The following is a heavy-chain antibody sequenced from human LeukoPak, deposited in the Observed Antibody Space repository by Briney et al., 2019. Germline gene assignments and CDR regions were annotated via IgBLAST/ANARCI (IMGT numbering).Heavy chain of an antibody. CDR3: ARDRVRGPAN. D-gene: IGHD3-10*01. Sequence: PGGSLRLSCAASGFTFSDYYMSWIRQAPGKGLEWVANIKQDGSEKYYVDSVKGRFTISRDNAKNSLYLQMNSLRAEDTAVYYCARDRVRGPANWGQGTLVTVSS. V-gene: IGHV3-7*01. J-gene: IGHJ4*02. CDR1: GFTFSDYY. CDR2: IKQDGSEK.